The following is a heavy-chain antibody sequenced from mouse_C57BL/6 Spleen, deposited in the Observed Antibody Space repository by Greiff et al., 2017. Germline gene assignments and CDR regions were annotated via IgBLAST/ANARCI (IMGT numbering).Heavy chain of an antibody. D-gene: IGHD3-2*02. V-gene: IGHV1-80*01. CDR2: IYPGDGDT. CDR3: ERTAQVYYFDY. CDR1: GYAFSSYW. Sequence: LKQPGASVKISCKASGYAFSSYWMNWVKQRPGKGLEWIGQIYPGDGDTNYNGKFKGKATLTADKSSSTAYMQLSSLTSEDSEVYFCERTAQVYYFDYWGQGTTLTVSS. J-gene: IGHJ2*01.